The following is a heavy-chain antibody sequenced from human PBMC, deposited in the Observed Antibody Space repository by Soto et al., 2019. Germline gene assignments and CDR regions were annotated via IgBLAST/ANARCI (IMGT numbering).Heavy chain of an antibody. CDR1: GGSISSSSYY. J-gene: IGHJ4*02. Sequence: SETLSLTCTVSGGSISSSSYYWGWIRQPPGKGLEWIGSIYYSGSTYYNPSLKSRVTISVDTSKNQFSLKLISVTAADTAVYYCARDSGVLWFGELYYFDYWGQGTLVTVSS. D-gene: IGHD3-10*01. V-gene: IGHV4-39*07. CDR3: ARDSGVLWFGELYYFDY. CDR2: IYYSGST.